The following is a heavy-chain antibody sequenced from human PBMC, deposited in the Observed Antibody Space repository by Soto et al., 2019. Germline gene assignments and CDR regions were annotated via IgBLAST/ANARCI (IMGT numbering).Heavy chain of an antibody. Sequence: QVQLQESGPGLVKPSQTLSLTCTVSGGSISSGGYYWSWIRQHPGKGLGWIGYIYYSGSTDYNPSLKSRVTISVDTSKNQFSLKLSSVTAADTAVYYCARDTASSPHLIGYWGQGTLVTVSS. D-gene: IGHD2-8*01. J-gene: IGHJ4*02. V-gene: IGHV4-31*03. CDR2: IYYSGST. CDR3: ARDTASSPHLIGY. CDR1: GGSISSGGYY.